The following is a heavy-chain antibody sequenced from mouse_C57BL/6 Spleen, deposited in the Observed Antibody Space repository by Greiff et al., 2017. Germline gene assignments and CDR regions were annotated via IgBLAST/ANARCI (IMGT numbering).Heavy chain of an antibody. V-gene: IGHV1-15*01. CDR3: TRGGSNYRFDY. J-gene: IGHJ2*01. D-gene: IGHD2-5*01. CDR1: GYTFTDYE. Sequence: QVQLQQSGAELVRPGASVTLSCKASGYTFTDYEMHWVKQTPVHGLEWIGAIDPETGGTAYNQKFKGKAILTADKSSSTAYMELRSLTSEDSAVYYCTRGGSNYRFDYWGQGTTLTVSS. CDR2: IDPETGGT.